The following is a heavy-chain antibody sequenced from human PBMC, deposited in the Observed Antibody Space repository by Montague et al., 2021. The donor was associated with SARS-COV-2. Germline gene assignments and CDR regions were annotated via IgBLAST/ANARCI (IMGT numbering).Heavy chain of an antibody. J-gene: IGHJ5*02. Sequence: SETLSLTCTVSGGAMSSYYWSRIRQPPGKGLEWIGYIYYSGSTXXXPSXXXRVTISVDTSKNQFSLKLSSVTAADTAAYYCARHGCSSGRHRCGFDPWGQGTLVTVSS. CDR2: IYYSGST. D-gene: IGHD6-19*01. V-gene: IGHV4-59*08. CDR3: ARHGCSSGRHRCGFDP. CDR1: GGAMSSYY.